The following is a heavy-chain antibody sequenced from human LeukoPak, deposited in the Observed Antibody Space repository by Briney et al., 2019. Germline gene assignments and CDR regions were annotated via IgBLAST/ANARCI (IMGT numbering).Heavy chain of an antibody. CDR1: GGSISRGGYY. CDR2: IDYSGST. J-gene: IGHJ6*03. D-gene: IGHD6-6*01. CDR3: ARDSSPTSHPLYYLDV. Sequence: DPSETLSLTWTVSGGSISRGGYYWSWVRQRPGKGLEWIGYIDYSGSTYYHPYLNRRVPIPVDTSKNQFSLKLTSVTAADTAVYYCARDSSPTSHPLYYLDVWGKGTTVSVSS. V-gene: IGHV4-31*02.